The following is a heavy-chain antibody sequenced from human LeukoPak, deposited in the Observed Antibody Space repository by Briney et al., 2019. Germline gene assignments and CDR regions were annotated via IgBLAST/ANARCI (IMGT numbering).Heavy chain of an antibody. J-gene: IGHJ4*02. CDR1: GYTFTSYA. Sequence: GASVKVSCKASGYTFTSYAMHWVRQAPGQRLEWMGWINAGNGNTRYSQTFQGRVIISRDTSASTAFVELSGLRFEDTAMYYCAKVDGDNNFDYWGQGTLVTVSS. CDR3: AKVDGDNNFDY. V-gene: IGHV1-3*01. D-gene: IGHD5-24*01. CDR2: INAGNGNT.